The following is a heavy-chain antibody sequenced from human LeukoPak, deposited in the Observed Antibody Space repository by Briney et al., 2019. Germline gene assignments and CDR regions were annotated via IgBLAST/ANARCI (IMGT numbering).Heavy chain of an antibody. V-gene: IGHV1-18*01. J-gene: IGHJ3*02. Sequence: ASVKVSCKASGYTFTNYGISWVRQAPGQGLERMGWISAYNGNTNYAQKFQGRVTMTTDTSTSTAYMEVRSLRSDDTAMYYCARQSFGSGSRDDALDIWGQGTMVTVSS. D-gene: IGHD3-10*01. CDR2: ISAYNGNT. CDR3: ARQSFGSGSRDDALDI. CDR1: GYTFTNYG.